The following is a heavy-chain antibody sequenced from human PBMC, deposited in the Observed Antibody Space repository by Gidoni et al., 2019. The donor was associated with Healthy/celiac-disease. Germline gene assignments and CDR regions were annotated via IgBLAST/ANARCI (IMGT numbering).Heavy chain of an antibody. CDR1: GFTFSSYA. CDR2: ISYEGSNK. D-gene: IGHD1-26*01. J-gene: IGHJ4*02. V-gene: IGHV3-30-3*01. CDR3: ARDFDPPFGGSYWDY. Sequence: QVQLVESGGGVVQPGRSLRLSCAASGFTFSSYAMHWVRQAPGKGLEWVAVISYEGSNKYYADSVKGRFTISRDNSKNTLYLQMNSLRAEDTAVYYCARDFDPPFGGSYWDYWGQGTLVTVSS.